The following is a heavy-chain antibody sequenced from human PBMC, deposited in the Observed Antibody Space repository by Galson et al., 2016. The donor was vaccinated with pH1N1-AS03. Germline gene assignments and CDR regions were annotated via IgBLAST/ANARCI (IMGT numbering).Heavy chain of an antibody. Sequence: SLRLSCAASGFTFGDYYMSRISCITSSGGSGSTIYYADSVKGRFTISRDNAKNSLYLQMNSLRADDTAVYFCARGWYDIWTGYLVDPFDYWGQGPLVTVSS. CDR3: ARGWYDIWTGYLVDPFDY. J-gene: IGHJ4*02. CDR1: GFTFGDYY. V-gene: IGHV3-11*01. CDR2: SGGSGSTI. D-gene: IGHD3-9*01.